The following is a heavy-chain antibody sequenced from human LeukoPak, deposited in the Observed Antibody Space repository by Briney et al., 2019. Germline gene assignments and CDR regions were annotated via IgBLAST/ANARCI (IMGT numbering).Heavy chain of an antibody. V-gene: IGHV1-2*02. Sequence: GASVKVSCKASGYTFTRYYMHWVRQAPGKGLAWMGWINPNCGGTNYAQKFQGRVTMTRDTSISTAYMELSRLRSDDTAVYYCARFAWNEGYWGQGTLVTVSS. J-gene: IGHJ4*02. CDR2: INPNCGGT. D-gene: IGHD1-1*01. CDR1: GYTFTRYY. CDR3: ARFAWNEGY.